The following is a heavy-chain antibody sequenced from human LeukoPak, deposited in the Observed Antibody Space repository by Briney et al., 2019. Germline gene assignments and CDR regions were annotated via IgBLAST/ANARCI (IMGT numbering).Heavy chain of an antibody. CDR1: GGSISGSSYY. CDR3: ARDRAGGSSSYIDY. V-gene: IGHV4-39*07. CDR2: IYYSGST. Sequence: PSETLSLTCTVSGGSISGSSYYWGWIRQPPGKGLEWIGSIYYSGSTYYNPSLKSRVTISVDTSKNQFSLKLSSVTAADTAVYYCARDRAGGSSSYIDYWGQGTLVTVSS. J-gene: IGHJ4*02. D-gene: IGHD6-13*01.